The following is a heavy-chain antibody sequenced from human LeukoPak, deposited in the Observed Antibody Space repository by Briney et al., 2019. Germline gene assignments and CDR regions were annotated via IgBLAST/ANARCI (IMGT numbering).Heavy chain of an antibody. J-gene: IGHJ4*02. CDR1: GFTFDDYA. CDR3: ARSQRKDQLLVGYYFDY. Sequence: GGSLRLSCAASGFTFDDYAMHWVRQAPGKGLEWVSGISWNSDRTGYADSVKGRFTISRDNAKNSLYLQMNSLRAEDMACYYCARSQRKDQLLVGYYFDYWGQGALVAVSS. D-gene: IGHD6-19*01. CDR2: ISWNSDRT. V-gene: IGHV3-9*03.